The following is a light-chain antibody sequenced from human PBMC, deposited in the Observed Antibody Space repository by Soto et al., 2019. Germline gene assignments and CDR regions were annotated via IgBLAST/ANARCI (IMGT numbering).Light chain of an antibody. CDR1: QGIASS. J-gene: IGKJ4*01. CDR3: QQLINYPLT. CDR2: AAS. V-gene: IGKV1-9*01. Sequence: DIPLTQSPSFLSASVGDRRTITCRASQGIASSLAWYQQKPGKAPKLLINAASTLQGGVPSRFSGSGSGTEITLTISSLQPEDFATYYCQQLINYPLTFGGGTEVEIK.